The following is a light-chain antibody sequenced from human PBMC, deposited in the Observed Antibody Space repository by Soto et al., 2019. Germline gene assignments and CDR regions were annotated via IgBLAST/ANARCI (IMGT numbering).Light chain of an antibody. CDR2: KAS. J-gene: IGKJ4*01. CDR3: HQYSASHT. Sequence: DIQMTQSPSTLSASVGDRIIITCRASESISSWLAWYQQKPGKAPKLLIYKASTLESGVPSRFSASGSGTEFTFTISSLQPDDSATYFCHQYSASHTFGGGTKVDIK. CDR1: ESISSW. V-gene: IGKV1-5*03.